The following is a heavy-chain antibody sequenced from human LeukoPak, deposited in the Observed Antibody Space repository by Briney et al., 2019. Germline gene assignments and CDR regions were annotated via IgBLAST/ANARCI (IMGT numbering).Heavy chain of an antibody. CDR1: GSSISNYY. D-gene: IGHD6-19*01. CDR2: IYYSGNT. J-gene: IGHJ4*02. CDR3: ARENYSSGWYGIIDY. V-gene: IGHV4-59*01. Sequence: SETLSLTCTVSGSSISNYYWSWIRQPPGKGLEWIGYIYYSGNTNYNPSLKSRVTISVDTSKNQFSLKLSSVTAADTAVYYCARENYSSGWYGIIDYWGQGTLVTVSS.